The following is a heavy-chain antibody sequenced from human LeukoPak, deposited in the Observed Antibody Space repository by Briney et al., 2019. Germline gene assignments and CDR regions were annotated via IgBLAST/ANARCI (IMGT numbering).Heavy chain of an antibody. CDR1: GGTFSSYA. V-gene: IGHV1-69*04. CDR3: ARAMRRYYGMDV. CDR2: IIPILGIA. Sequence: SVKVSCKASGGTFSSYAIRWVRQAPGQGLAWMGRIIPILGIANYAQKFQGRVTITADKSTSTAYMELSRLRSDDTAVYYCARAMRRYYGMDVWGQGTTVTVSS. J-gene: IGHJ6*02.